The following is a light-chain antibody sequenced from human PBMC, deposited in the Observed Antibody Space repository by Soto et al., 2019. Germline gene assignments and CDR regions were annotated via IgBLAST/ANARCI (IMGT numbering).Light chain of an antibody. J-gene: IGKJ5*01. CDR3: RQSDSLPIT. Sequence: DIQMTQSPSSLSASVGDRGAITCRARQEIRNYSNWYQQRPRKDPKLLIYDASNLERGVPSRFIGTRSGTYVSFAITSLQPDDVATDYCRQSDSLPITFGQGTRLEI. V-gene: IGKV1-33*01. CDR2: DAS. CDR1: QEIRNY.